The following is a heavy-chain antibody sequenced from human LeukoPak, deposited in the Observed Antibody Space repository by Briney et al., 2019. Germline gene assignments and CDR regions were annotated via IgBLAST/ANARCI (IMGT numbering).Heavy chain of an antibody. CDR1: GYTFTGYY. J-gene: IGHJ4*02. Sequence: ASVKVSCKASGYTFTGYYMHWVRQAPGQGLEWMGWINPNSGGTNYAQKFQGRVTMTRDTSISTAYMELSRLRSDDTAVYYRARSIFEWLLPDCWGQGTLVTVSS. CDR3: ARSIFEWLLPDC. V-gene: IGHV1-2*02. D-gene: IGHD3-3*01. CDR2: INPNSGGT.